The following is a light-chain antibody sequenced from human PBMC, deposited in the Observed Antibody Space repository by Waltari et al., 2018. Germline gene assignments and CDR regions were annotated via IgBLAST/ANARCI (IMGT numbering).Light chain of an antibody. Sequence: DIQMTQSPSSLSLSVGDRVTITCRASQSISDHLNWYQQKPGEAPKLLIYVASNLESGFPSRISGSGSGTDFTLTINSLQPGDFATYYCQQSFGTPYTFGQGTKLEVK. CDR2: VAS. CDR1: QSISDH. J-gene: IGKJ2*01. CDR3: QQSFGTPYT. V-gene: IGKV1-39*01.